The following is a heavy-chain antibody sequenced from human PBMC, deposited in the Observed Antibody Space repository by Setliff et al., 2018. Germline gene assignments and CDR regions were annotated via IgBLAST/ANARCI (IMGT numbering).Heavy chain of an antibody. D-gene: IGHD3-10*01. CDR3: AASRAYTGAVEEWFLPKTFDF. J-gene: IGHJ4*02. CDR1: GGSISSGSYY. Sequence: SETLSLTCAVSGGSISSGSYYWSWIRQSAGKGPEWIGHIYTNGATNYSPSLKSRVTLSIDTSKNQFSLKLSSVTAADAALYYCAASRAYTGAVEEWFLPKTFDFWGQGSPVTVSS. CDR2: IYTNGAT. V-gene: IGHV4-61*09.